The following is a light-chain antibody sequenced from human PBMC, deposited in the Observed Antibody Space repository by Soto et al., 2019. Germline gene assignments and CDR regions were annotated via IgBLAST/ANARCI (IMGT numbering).Light chain of an antibody. CDR1: ISNIGINI. J-gene: IGLJ1*01. Sequence: QSVLTQPPSASGTPGQRVTISCSGSISNIGINIVNWYQQLPGTAPKLLIYTTNQRPSGVPDRFSGSKSGTSASLAISGLQSEDEADYYCAAWDDSLNGQVFGTGTKLTVL. CDR3: AAWDDSLNGQV. CDR2: TTN. V-gene: IGLV1-44*01.